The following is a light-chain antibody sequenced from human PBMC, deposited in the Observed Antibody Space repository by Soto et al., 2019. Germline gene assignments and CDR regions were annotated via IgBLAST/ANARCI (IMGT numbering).Light chain of an antibody. CDR2: EVS. CDR1: SSDVGGYNF. Sequence: QSALTQPPSASGSPGQSVTISCTGTSSDVGGYNFVSWYQHHPGKAPKLIIYEVSKRPSGVPNRFFGSKSGNTASLTVSGLQAEDEADYYCNSYAGSNIYVFGSGTKLTVL. V-gene: IGLV2-8*01. CDR3: NSYAGSNIYV. J-gene: IGLJ1*01.